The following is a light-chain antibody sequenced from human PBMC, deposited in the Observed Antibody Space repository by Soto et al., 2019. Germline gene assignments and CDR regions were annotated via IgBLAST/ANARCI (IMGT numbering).Light chain of an antibody. CDR3: QQYNSYSWT. CDR2: DAS. V-gene: IGKV1-5*01. CDR1: QSISTW. Sequence: DIQMTPSPSTLSASVGDIVTITCRASQSISTWLAWYQQKPGKAPKVLIYDASRLESGVPSRFSGSGSGTDFTLTISSLQPADFATYYCQQYNSYSWTFGQGTKVDIK. J-gene: IGKJ1*01.